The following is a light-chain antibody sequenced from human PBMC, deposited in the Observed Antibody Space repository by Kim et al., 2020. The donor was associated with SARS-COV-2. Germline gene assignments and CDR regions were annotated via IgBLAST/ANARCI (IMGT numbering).Light chain of an antibody. Sequence: EVVLTQSPGTLSLSPGERATLFCRASQSVSSYLAWYQQKPGQAPRLLIYDASNRATGIPARFSGSGSGTDFTLTISNLEPEDFAVYYCQQRSIWPPITFGQGTRLEIK. CDR2: DAS. CDR3: QQRSIWPPIT. CDR1: QSVSSY. J-gene: IGKJ5*01. V-gene: IGKV3-11*01.